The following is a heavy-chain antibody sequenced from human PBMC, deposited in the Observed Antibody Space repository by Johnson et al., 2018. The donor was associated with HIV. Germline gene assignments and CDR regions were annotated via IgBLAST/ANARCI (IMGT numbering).Heavy chain of an antibody. CDR1: GFTFSTYA. Sequence: QMQLVESGGGVVQPGRSLRLSCAASGFTFSTYAIHWVRQAPGKGLEWLALLSYDGINKYYADSVKGRFTISRDNSKNTLYLQMNSLRAEDTAVYYCARVRGAFDIWGQGTMVTVSS. V-gene: IGHV3-30-3*01. CDR3: ARVRGAFDI. J-gene: IGHJ3*02. CDR2: LSYDGINK.